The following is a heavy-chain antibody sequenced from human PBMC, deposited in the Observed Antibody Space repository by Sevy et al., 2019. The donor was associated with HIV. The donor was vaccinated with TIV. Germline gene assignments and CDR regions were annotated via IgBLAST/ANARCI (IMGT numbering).Heavy chain of an antibody. CDR1: GFTFSSYA. V-gene: IGHV3-23*01. D-gene: IGHD2-21*02. CDR3: AKDAPYGDPGEDYFDY. Sequence: GGFLRLSCAASGFTFSSYAMSWVRQVPGKGLERVSTIRGSGGSTYYADSVKGRFTISRDTSKNTLYLQMSSLRAEDTAVYYCAKDAPYGDPGEDYFDYWGQGTLVTVSS. J-gene: IGHJ4*02. CDR2: IRGSGGST.